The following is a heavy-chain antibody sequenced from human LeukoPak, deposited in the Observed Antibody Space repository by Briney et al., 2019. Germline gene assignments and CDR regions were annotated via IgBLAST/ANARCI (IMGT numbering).Heavy chain of an antibody. V-gene: IGHV3-30*03. Sequence: PGGSLRLSCAASGFTFSSYGMHWVRQAPGKGLEWVAVISYDGSNKYYADSVKGRFTISRDNAKNSLYLQMNSLRAEDTAVYYCARWRNYDGSSGYYQDAFDVWGQGTTVTVSS. D-gene: IGHD3-22*01. CDR3: ARWRNYDGSSGYYQDAFDV. CDR1: GFTFSSYG. J-gene: IGHJ3*01. CDR2: ISYDGSNK.